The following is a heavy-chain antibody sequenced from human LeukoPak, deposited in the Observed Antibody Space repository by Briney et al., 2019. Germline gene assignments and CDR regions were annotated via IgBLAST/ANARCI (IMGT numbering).Heavy chain of an antibody. D-gene: IGHD3-10*01. J-gene: IGHJ4*02. CDR2: INYRGST. CDR3: AGQRAWFGEWAFDY. V-gene: IGHV4-39*01. Sequence: SETLSLTCTVPGGSISITNYYWGWIRQSPGKGLEWIGSINYRGSTYYNPSLKSRVTISVDTSKNQFSLKLTSVTAADTAVYYCAGQRAWFGEWAFDYWGQGTLVTVSS. CDR1: GGSISITNYY.